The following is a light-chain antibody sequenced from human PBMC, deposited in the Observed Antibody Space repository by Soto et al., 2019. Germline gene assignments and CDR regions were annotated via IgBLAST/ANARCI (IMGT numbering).Light chain of an antibody. J-gene: IGKJ1*01. CDR3: QQYGSSSWT. Sequence: EVVLTQSPGTLSLSPGERATLSRRASQSVSSDLAWYQQKPGQAPRLLTYGASTRATGIPARFSGSGSGTEFTLTISRLEPEDFAVYYCQQYGSSSWTFGQGTNVDIK. V-gene: IGKV3-20*01. CDR2: GAS. CDR1: QSVSSD.